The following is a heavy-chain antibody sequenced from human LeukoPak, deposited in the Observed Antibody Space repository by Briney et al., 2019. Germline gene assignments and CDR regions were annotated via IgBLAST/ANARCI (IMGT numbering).Heavy chain of an antibody. V-gene: IGHV1-2*02. CDR3: ARANFLYCSSTTCLFDY. CDR1: GYTFADYY. Sequence: ASVKVSCKASGYTFADYYMHWVRQAPGQGFEWMGWINPNDGDTNYAQKFQGRVTMTRDTSISTAHMEVSRLRSDDTAVYYSARANFLYCSSTTCLFDYWGQGTLVTVSS. D-gene: IGHD2-2*01. CDR2: INPNDGDT. J-gene: IGHJ4*02.